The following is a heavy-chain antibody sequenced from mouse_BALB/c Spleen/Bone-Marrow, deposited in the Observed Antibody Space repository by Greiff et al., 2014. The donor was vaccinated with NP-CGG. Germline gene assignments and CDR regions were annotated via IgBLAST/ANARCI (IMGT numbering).Heavy chain of an antibody. CDR3: ARYYYGFYFDY. CDR1: GFNIKDTY. CDR2: IDPANGNT. J-gene: IGHJ2*01. D-gene: IGHD1-1*01. V-gene: IGHV14-3*02. Sequence: VQLKESGAELVKPGASVKLSCTASGFNIKDTYMHWVKQRPEQGLEWIGRIDPANGNTKYDPKFQGKATITADTSSNTAYLQLSSLTSEDTADYYCARYYYGFYFDYWGQGTTLTVSS.